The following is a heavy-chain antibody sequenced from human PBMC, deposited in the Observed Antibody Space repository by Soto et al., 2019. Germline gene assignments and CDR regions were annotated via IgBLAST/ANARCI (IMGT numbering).Heavy chain of an antibody. V-gene: IGHV1-46*01. D-gene: IGHD6-13*01. CDR1: GYTFTSYY. Sequence: ASVKVSCKASGYTFTSYYMHWVRQAPGQGLEWMGIINPSGGSTSYAQKFQGRVTMTRDTSTSTVYMELSSLRSEDTAVYCCARDPTAAAGYYYFDYWGQGTLVTVSS. J-gene: IGHJ4*02. CDR3: ARDPTAAAGYYYFDY. CDR2: INPSGGST.